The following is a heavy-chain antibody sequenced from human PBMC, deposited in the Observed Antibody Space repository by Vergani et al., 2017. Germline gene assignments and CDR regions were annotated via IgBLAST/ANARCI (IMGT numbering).Heavy chain of an antibody. Sequence: QVQLQESGPGLVKPSQTLSLTCTVSGGSISSGSYYWSWIRQPAGKGLEWIGYIYYSGSTNYNPSLKSRVTISVDTSKNQFSLYLSSVTAADTAVYYCARVRWESDAFDIWGQGTMVTVSS. V-gene: IGHV4-61*10. J-gene: IGHJ3*02. CDR1: GGSISSGSYY. CDR3: ARVRWESDAFDI. D-gene: IGHD1-26*01. CDR2: IYYSGST.